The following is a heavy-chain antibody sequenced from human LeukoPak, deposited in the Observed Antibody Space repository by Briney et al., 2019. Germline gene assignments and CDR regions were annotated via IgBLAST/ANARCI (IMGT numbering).Heavy chain of an antibody. CDR1: GFTFSTYA. D-gene: IGHD1-26*01. CDR2: ISGSGRGT. V-gene: IGHV3-23*01. Sequence: GGSLRLSCAASGFTFSTYAMNWVRQAPGKGLEWVSAISGSGRGTYYADSVKGRFTISRDNSKNSLYLQMNSLKAEDTAKYYCAKEGGSVVGGTIPFDYWGQGTLVTVSS. CDR3: AKEGGSVVGGTIPFDY. J-gene: IGHJ4*02.